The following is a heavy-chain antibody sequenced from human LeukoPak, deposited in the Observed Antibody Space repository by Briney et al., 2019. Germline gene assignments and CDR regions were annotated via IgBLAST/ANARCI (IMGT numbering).Heavy chain of an antibody. J-gene: IGHJ6*03. Sequence: SETLSLTCAVYGGSFSGHYWTWIRQPPGKGLEWIGYIDDSGSTNYNPSLKSRVTISVDTSKNQFSLKLSSVTAADTAVYYCARDYLVRGAYKSYYYMDVWGKGTTVTVSS. V-gene: IGHV4-59*11. CDR2: IDDSGST. CDR3: ARDYLVRGAYKSYYYMDV. D-gene: IGHD2/OR15-2a*01. CDR1: GGSFSGHY.